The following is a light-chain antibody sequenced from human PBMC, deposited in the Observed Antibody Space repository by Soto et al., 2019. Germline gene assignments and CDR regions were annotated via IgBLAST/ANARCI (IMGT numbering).Light chain of an antibody. Sequence: VVTQSPATLSVSPGERATLSCRASQSVATNLAWYQQRPGQDPRRLIYGASKRAIGLPARFSGSGSGTEFTLTISSLQSEDFAVYYCKQYNNWPQTFGQGTKVDIK. J-gene: IGKJ1*01. CDR2: GAS. V-gene: IGKV3-15*01. CDR1: QSVATN. CDR3: KQYNNWPQT.